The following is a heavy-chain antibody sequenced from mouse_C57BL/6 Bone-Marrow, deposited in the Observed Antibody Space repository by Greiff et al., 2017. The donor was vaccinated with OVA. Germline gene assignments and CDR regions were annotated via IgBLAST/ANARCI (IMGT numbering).Heavy chain of an antibody. CDR1: GFTFSAYG. Sequence: DVKLVESGGGLVKPGGSLKLSCAASGFTFSAYGMHWVRQAPEKGLEWVAYISRGSSTIYYADTVKGRFTISRDNAKNTLFLQMTSLRSEDTAMYYCARTYYSNYGYFDYWGQGTTLTGSS. CDR3: ARTYYSNYGYFDY. J-gene: IGHJ2*01. D-gene: IGHD2-5*01. V-gene: IGHV5-17*01. CDR2: ISRGSSTI.